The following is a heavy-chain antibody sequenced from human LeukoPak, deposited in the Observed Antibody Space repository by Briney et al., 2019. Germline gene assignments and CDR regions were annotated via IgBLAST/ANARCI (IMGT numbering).Heavy chain of an antibody. D-gene: IGHD2-2*01. V-gene: IGHV4-34*01. CDR2: INHSGST. CDR3: ARDNLYSYCSSTSCQYYFDY. J-gene: IGHJ4*02. Sequence: SETLSLTCAVYGGSFSGYYWSWIRQPPGKGLEWIGEINHSGSTNYNPSPKSRVTISVDTSKNQFSLKLNSVTAADTAVYYCARDNLYSYCSSTSCQYYFDYWGQGTLVTVSS. CDR1: GGSFSGYY.